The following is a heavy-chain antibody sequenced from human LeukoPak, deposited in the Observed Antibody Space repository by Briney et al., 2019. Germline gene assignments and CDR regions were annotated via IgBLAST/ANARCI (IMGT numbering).Heavy chain of an antibody. J-gene: IGHJ4*02. CDR3: ARDSISAPGPLDY. Sequence: ASVKVSCKDSGYTFTGYYMHWVRRAPGQGLEWMGWINPNTGATSYAQKFQGRVTMTRDSSISTAYMELSRLRSDDTAMYYCARDSISAPGPLDYWGQGTLVTVS. V-gene: IGHV1-2*02. CDR2: INPNTGAT. D-gene: IGHD6-13*01. CDR1: GYTFTGYY.